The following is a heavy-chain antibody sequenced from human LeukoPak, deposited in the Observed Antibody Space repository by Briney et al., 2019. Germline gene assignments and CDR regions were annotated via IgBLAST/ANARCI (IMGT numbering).Heavy chain of an antibody. CDR3: APINEGH. D-gene: IGHD1-1*01. Sequence: SVKVSCKASGGTLSSHTISWVRQAPGQGLEWMGRIIPILGIANYAQKFQGRVTITTDESTSTAYMELSSLISEDTAVYYCAPINEGHWGQGTLVTVAS. CDR1: GGTLSSHT. J-gene: IGHJ4*02. V-gene: IGHV1-69*02. CDR2: IIPILGIA.